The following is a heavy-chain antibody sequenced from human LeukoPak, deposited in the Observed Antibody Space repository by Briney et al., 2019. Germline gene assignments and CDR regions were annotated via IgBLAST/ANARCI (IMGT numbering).Heavy chain of an antibody. J-gene: IGHJ1*01. Sequence: ASVKVSCKASGYTFTSYGISWVRQAPGQGLEWMGWISAYNGNTNYAQKLQGRVTITADKSTSTAYMELSSLRSEDTAVYYCAETSIAARHEEARAEYFQHWGQGTLVTVSS. D-gene: IGHD6-6*01. V-gene: IGHV1-18*01. CDR3: AETSIAARHEEARAEYFQH. CDR2: ISAYNGNT. CDR1: GYTFTSYG.